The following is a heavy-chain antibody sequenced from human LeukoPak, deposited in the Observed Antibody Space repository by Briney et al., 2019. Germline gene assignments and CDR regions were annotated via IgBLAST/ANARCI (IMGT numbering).Heavy chain of an antibody. CDR3: ARQSYYDSSIDY. D-gene: IGHD3-22*01. Sequence: SETLSLTCTVSGGSISSYYWSWIRQPPGKGLEWIGYIYTSGSTNYNPSLKSRVTISVDTSKNQFSLKLSSVTAADTAVYYCARQSYYDSSIDYWGQGTLVTVSS. CDR2: IYTSGST. J-gene: IGHJ4*02. V-gene: IGHV4-4*09. CDR1: GGSISSYY.